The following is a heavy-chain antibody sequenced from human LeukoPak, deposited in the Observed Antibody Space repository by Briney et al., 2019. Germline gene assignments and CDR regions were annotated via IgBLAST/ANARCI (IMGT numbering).Heavy chain of an antibody. Sequence: SVKVSCKASGGTFSSYAISWVRQAPGQGLEWMGGIIPIFGTANYAQKFQGRVTITADESTSTAYMELSSLRSEDTAVYYCARVPLGGQTAFDIWGQGTLVTVSS. V-gene: IGHV1-69*13. D-gene: IGHD2-15*01. CDR3: ARVPLGGQTAFDI. CDR1: GGTFSSYA. J-gene: IGHJ4*02. CDR2: IIPIFGTA.